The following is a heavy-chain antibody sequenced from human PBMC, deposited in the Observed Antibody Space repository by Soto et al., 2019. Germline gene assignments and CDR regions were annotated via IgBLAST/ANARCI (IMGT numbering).Heavy chain of an antibody. V-gene: IGHV3-30-3*01. CDR2: MAYDGTNK. D-gene: IGHD3-16*02. Sequence: QVQLVESGGGVVQPGRSLRLSCAASGFTFSYYAMHWVRQAPGKGLEWVAVMAYDGTNKYYADSVKGRFTISRDNSKNTLYLQMNSLKTDDTAVYYCAREVEAGGSHRQDHFDYWGQGTLVTVSS. J-gene: IGHJ4*02. CDR1: GFTFSYYA. CDR3: AREVEAGGSHRQDHFDY.